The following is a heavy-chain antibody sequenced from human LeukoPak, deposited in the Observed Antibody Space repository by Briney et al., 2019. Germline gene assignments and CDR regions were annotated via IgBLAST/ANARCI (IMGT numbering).Heavy chain of an antibody. V-gene: IGHV3-11*04. CDR3: ASSYYDSSGYYEDDY. CDR2: ISSSGSTI. D-gene: IGHD3-22*01. Sequence: GGSLRLSCAASGFTFSDYYMSWIRQAPGKGLEWVSYISSSGSTIYYADSVKGRFTISRDNAKNSLYLQMNSLRAEDTAVYYCASSYYDSSGYYEDDYWGQGTLVTVSS. CDR1: GFTFSDYY. J-gene: IGHJ4*02.